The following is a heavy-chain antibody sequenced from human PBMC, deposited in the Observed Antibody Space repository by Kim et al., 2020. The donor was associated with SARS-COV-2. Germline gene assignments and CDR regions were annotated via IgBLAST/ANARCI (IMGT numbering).Heavy chain of an antibody. CDR3: AKDNYGDYTSDY. J-gene: IGHJ4*02. CDR2: ISGSGGST. Sequence: GGSLRLSCAASGFTFSSYAMSWVRQAPGKGLEWVSAISGSGGSTYYADSVKGRFTISRDDSKNTLYLQMNSLRAEDTAVYYCAKDNYGDYTSDYWGQGTLVTVSS. V-gene: IGHV3-23*01. D-gene: IGHD4-17*01. CDR1: GFTFSSYA.